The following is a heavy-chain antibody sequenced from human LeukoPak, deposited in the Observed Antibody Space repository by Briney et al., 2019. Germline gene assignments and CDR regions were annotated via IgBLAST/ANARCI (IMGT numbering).Heavy chain of an antibody. CDR2: IYHSGSA. CDR1: GYSISSGYY. J-gene: IGHJ5*02. V-gene: IGHV4-38-2*02. CDR3: ARDGVVAINWFDP. D-gene: IGHD3-22*01. Sequence: SETLSLTCTVSGYSISSGYYWGWIRQPPGKGLEWIGSIYHSGSAYYNPSLKSRVTISVDKSKNKFSLKLSSVTATDRAVYYCARDGVVAINWFDPWGQRTLVTVSS.